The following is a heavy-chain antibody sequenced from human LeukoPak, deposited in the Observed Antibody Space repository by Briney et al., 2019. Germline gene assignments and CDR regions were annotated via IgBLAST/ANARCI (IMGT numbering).Heavy chain of an antibody. CDR3: ARAKRSSTRWTHRWLDT. D-gene: IGHD2-2*01. J-gene: IGHJ5*02. CDR2: IIPIFGTA. CDR1: GGTFSSYA. V-gene: IGHV1-69*13. Sequence: SVKVSFKASGGTFSSYAIRWVRQAPGQGLEWMGGIIPIFGTANYAQKFQGRVTITADESTSTAYMELSSLRSEDTAVYYSARAKRSSTRWTHRWLDTWGQGSLVTVSS.